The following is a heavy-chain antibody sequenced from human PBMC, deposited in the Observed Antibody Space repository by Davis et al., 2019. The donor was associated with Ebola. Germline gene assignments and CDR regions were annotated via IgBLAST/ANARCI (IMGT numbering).Heavy chain of an antibody. CDR2: IYYSGST. D-gene: IGHD3-3*01. V-gene: IGHV4-59*01. Sequence: SETLSLTCTVSGGSISSYYWSWIRQPPGKGLEWIGYIYYSGSTNYNPSLKSRVTISVDTSKNQFSLKLSSVTAADTAVYYCARQDYDFWSGYYSNYYFDYWGQETLVTVSS. CDR3: ARQDYDFWSGYYSNYYFDY. J-gene: IGHJ4*02. CDR1: GGSISSYY.